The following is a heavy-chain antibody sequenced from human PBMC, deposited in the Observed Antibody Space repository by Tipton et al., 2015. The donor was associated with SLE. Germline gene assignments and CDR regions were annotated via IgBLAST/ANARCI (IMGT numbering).Heavy chain of an antibody. CDR2: ISGSSGST. Sequence: SLRLSCAASGFTFSSYAMSWVRQAPGKGLEWVSAISGSSGSTYYADSVKGRFTISRDNSKNMLYLQMNSLRAEDTAVYYCARDQRFMDAFDIWGQGTMVTVSS. D-gene: IGHD6-25*01. V-gene: IGHV3-23*01. CDR3: ARDQRFMDAFDI. CDR1: GFTFSSYA. J-gene: IGHJ3*02.